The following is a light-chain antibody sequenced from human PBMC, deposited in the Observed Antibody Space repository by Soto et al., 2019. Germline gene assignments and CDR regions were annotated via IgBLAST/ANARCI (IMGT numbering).Light chain of an antibody. CDR2: RAS. V-gene: IGKV3-20*01. CDR3: QQYGSSPRT. Sequence: LVLTQSPGTLSLSPGERATLSCRASQSVSSNYLAWYQQKPGQTPKVLIYRASTRATGIPDRFSGSGSGTDFTLTISRLEPEDFAVYYCQQYGSSPRTFGQGTKVDIK. J-gene: IGKJ1*01. CDR1: QSVSSNY.